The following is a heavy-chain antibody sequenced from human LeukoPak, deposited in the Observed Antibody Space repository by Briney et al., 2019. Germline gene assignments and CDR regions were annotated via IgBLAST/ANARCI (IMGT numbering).Heavy chain of an antibody. J-gene: IGHJ6*03. D-gene: IGHD6-19*01. V-gene: IGHV1-46*04. CDR1: GYPFTSYQ. CDR3: ARGEPQWLNTVYYYYFGV. CDR2: VDPSGGST. Sequence: ASVKVSFKASGYPFTSYQMHMVRLAPGQGLEWMGIVDPSGGSTTYAEKLQGRVTMTRDTSTSTVYMELSSLRSEDTAVYYRARGEPQWLNTVYYYYFGVWGKRTAVTVSS.